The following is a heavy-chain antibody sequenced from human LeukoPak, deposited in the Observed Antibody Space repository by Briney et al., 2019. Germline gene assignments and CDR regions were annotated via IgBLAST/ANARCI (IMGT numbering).Heavy chain of an antibody. CDR3: ARGWFGGGGSNY. D-gene: IGHD3-10*01. CDR2: MNPNSGNT. J-gene: IGHJ4*02. V-gene: IGHV1-8*01. CDR1: GYTSTSYD. Sequence: ASVKVSCKASGYTSTSYDINWVRQAPGQGLEWMGWMNPNSGNTGYAQKFQGRVTMTRNTSISTAYMELSSLRSEDTAVYYCARGWFGGGGSNYWGQGTLVTVSS.